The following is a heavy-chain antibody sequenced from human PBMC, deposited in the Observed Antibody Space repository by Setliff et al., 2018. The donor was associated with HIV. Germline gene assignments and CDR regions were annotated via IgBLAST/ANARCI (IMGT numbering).Heavy chain of an antibody. CDR2: IYYNGGT. J-gene: IGHJ1*01. V-gene: IGHV4-31*03. D-gene: IGHD6-19*01. CDR1: GASISSGGFY. CDR3: ARGAGPGQEGEYFHH. Sequence: LSLTCTVSGASISSGGFYWDWIRQHPGKGLEWIGYIYYNGGTYYSPSLKSRLTISVDTSKNQFSLRLTSATDADTAVYYCARGAGPGQEGEYFHHWGQGTLVTVSS.